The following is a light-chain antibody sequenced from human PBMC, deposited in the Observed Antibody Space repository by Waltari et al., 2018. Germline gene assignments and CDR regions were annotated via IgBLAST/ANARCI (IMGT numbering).Light chain of an antibody. CDR1: SSNIGSNP. CDR2: GGN. CDR3: ATWDESLRGRV. V-gene: IGLV1-44*01. J-gene: IGLJ3*02. Sequence: QSVLTQPPSTSATPGQRVTISCSRRSSNIGSNPVSWFQQLPGTAPKLLIYGGNERPSGVSDRFAGYTSGTSASLAISGLQSEDEADYYCATWDESLRGRVFGGGTKLTVL.